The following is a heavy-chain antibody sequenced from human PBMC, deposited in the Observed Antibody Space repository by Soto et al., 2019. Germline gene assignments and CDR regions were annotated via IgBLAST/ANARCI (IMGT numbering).Heavy chain of an antibody. Sequence: PSETLSLTCAVYGGSFSGHSWTWIRQSPGKGLEWIGDINHSGRVNYSPSLKSRVTISLDTSKSQFSLTLSAVTAADTAMYYCSTRAYDTNGYYRFDPGGQGTLVTVSS. CDR2: INHSGRV. CDR3: STRAYDTNGYYRFDP. J-gene: IGHJ5*01. D-gene: IGHD3-22*01. V-gene: IGHV4-34*01. CDR1: GGSFSGHS.